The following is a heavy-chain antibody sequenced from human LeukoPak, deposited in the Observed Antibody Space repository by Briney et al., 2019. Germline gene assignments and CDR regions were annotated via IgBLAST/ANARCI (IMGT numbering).Heavy chain of an antibody. D-gene: IGHD4-17*01. CDR1: GYSISSGYY. V-gene: IGHV4-38-2*02. Sequence: PSETLSLTCTVSGYSISSGYYWGWIRQPPGKGLEWIGSIYHSGSTYYNPSLKSRVTISVDTSKNQFSLKLSSVTAADTAVYYCARDLDGDYYFDYWGQGTLVTVSS. CDR3: ARDLDGDYYFDY. J-gene: IGHJ4*02. CDR2: IYHSGST.